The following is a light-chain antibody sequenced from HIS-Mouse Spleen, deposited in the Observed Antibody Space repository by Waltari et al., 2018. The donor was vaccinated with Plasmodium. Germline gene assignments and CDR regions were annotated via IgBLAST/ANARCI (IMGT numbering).Light chain of an antibody. CDR3: NSRDSSGNHLV. J-gene: IGLJ2*01. Sequence: SSELTQDPAVSVALGQTVRITCQGDSLRSYYASWYQQKPGQAPVLVSYGKNNRPSGIPDRFSGSSSGNTASLTITGAQAEDEADYDCNSRDSSGNHLVFGGGTKLTVL. CDR2: GKN. V-gene: IGLV3-19*01. CDR1: SLRSYY.